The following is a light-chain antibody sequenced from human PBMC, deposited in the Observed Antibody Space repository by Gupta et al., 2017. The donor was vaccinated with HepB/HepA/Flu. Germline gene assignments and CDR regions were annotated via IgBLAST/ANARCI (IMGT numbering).Light chain of an antibody. CDR1: QSVSSNY. CDR2: GAS. V-gene: IGKV3-20*01. J-gene: IGKJ1*01. CDR3: QQYGSSPRT. Sequence: EIVLTQSPGTLSLSPGERATLSCRASQSVSSNYLAWYQQKPGQAPRLLIYGASSRATDIPDRFSGSGSGTEFTLTISRREPEDFAVYYCQQYGSSPRTFGQGTKVEIK.